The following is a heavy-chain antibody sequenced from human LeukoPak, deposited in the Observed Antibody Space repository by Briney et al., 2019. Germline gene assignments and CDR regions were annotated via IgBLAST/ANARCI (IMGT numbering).Heavy chain of an antibody. CDR3: VKDGHTVIPIDY. D-gene: IGHD4-11*01. V-gene: IGHV3-30-3*01. CDR2: ISYDGSNK. CDR1: GFTFSSYA. J-gene: IGHJ4*02. Sequence: GGSLRLSCAASGFTFSSYAMHWVRQAPGKGLDWVAVISYDGSNKYYADSVKGRFTISRDNSKNTVYLQMNSLRAEDTAVYYCVKDGHTVIPIDYWGQGTQVGVSS.